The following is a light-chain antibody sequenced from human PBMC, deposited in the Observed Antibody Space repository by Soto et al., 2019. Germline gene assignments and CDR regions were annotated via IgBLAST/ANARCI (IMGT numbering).Light chain of an antibody. V-gene: IGKV3-15*01. CDR3: QHYDHWPLT. CDR1: ESVSRN. Sequence: EVVMTQSPATLSVSPGERATLSCRASESVSRNLAWYQQKPGQTPRLLIYAASTRATGIPARFSGSGSGTEFALTISSLQSEDFAVYFCQHYDHWPLTFGGGTKVDI. J-gene: IGKJ4*01. CDR2: AAS.